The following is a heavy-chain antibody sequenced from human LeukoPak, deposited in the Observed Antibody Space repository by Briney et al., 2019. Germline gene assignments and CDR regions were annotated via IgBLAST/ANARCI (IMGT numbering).Heavy chain of an antibody. V-gene: IGHV4-34*01. CDR2: INHSGST. CDR1: GGSFSGYY. CDR3: ARGRVAVAGTGGVYYFDY. J-gene: IGHJ4*02. Sequence: SETLSLTCAVYGGSFSGYYWSWIRQPPGKGLEWIGEINHSGSTNYNPSLKSRVTISVDTSKNQFSLKLSSVTAADTAVYYCARGRVAVAGTGGVYYFDYWGQGTLVTVSS. D-gene: IGHD6-19*01.